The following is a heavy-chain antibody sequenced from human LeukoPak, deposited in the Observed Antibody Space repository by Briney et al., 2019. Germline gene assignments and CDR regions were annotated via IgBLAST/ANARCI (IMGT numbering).Heavy chain of an antibody. CDR2: IDPSDSYT. CDR3: GKDADLGY. D-gene: IGHD4-17*01. Sequence: GESLKISCKGSGYSFTSYWISWVRQMPGKGLEWMGRIDPSDSYTNYSPSFQGHVTISVDKSISAAYLQWSSLKASDTAIYYCGKDADLGYWGQGTLVTVSS. V-gene: IGHV5-10-1*01. J-gene: IGHJ4*02. CDR1: GYSFTSYW.